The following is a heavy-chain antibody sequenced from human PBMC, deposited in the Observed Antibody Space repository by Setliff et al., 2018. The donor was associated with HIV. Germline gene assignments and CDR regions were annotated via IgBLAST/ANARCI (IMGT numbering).Heavy chain of an antibody. V-gene: IGHV4-31*03. J-gene: IGHJ4*02. CDR3: ARDTYDSRGYFFGY. CDR2: IYYSGST. Sequence: SETLSLTCTVSGGSISSGGYFWSWIRQLPGKGLEWIGYIYYSGSTFYNPSLRSRVTISTDTSKNQFSLHLTSVTAADTAVYYCARDTYDSRGYFFGYWGQGTLVTVSS. CDR1: GGSISSGGYF. D-gene: IGHD3-22*01.